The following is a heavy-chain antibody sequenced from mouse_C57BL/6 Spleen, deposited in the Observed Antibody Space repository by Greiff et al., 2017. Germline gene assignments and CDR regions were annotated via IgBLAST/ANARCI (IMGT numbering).Heavy chain of an antibody. CDR3: ARYRGSSSYFDY. CDR2: IRNKANGYTT. D-gene: IGHD1-1*01. V-gene: IGHV7-3*01. J-gene: IGHJ2*01. CDR1: GFTFTDYY. Sequence: EVMLVESGGGLVQPGGSLSLSCAASGFTFTDYYMSWVRQPPGKALEWLGFIRNKANGYTTEYSASVKGRFTISRDNSQSILYLQMNALRAEDSATYYCARYRGSSSYFDYWGQGTTLTVSS.